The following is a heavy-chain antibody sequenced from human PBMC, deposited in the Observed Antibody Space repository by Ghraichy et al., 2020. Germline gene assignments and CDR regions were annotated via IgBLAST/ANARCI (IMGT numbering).Heavy chain of an antibody. CDR1: GFTFSSYG. V-gene: IGHV3-30*18. CDR2: ISYDGSNK. CDR3: AKERRYSDGLLDY. Sequence: GGSLRLSCAASGFTFSSYGMHWVRQAPGKGLEWVAVISYDGSNKYYADSVKGRFTISRDNSKNTLYLQMNSLRAKDTAVYYCAKERRYSDGLLDYWGQGALVTVSS. J-gene: IGHJ4*02. D-gene: IGHD5-18*01.